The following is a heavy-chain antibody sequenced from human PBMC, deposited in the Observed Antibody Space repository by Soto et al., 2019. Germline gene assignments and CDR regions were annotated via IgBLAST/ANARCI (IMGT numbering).Heavy chain of an antibody. Sequence: FPRLSCAASGFTFDDYAMHWVRQAPGKGLEWVSGISWNSGSIGYADSVKGRFTISRDNAKNSLYLQMNSLRAEDTALYYCAKSTSWYCGGDCYSRVLDNHSNYYYYGMDVWGQGTTVTVSS. J-gene: IGHJ6*02. CDR2: ISWNSGSI. CDR3: AKSTSWYCGGDCYSRVLDNHSNYYYYGMDV. CDR1: GFTFDDYA. V-gene: IGHV3-9*01. D-gene: IGHD2-21*02.